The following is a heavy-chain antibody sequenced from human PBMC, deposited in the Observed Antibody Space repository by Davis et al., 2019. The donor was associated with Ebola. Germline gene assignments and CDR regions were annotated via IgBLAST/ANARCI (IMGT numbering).Heavy chain of an antibody. J-gene: IGHJ4*02. V-gene: IGHV1-18*04. D-gene: IGHD6-6*01. CDR2: ISAYNGNT. Sequence: ASVKVSCKASGYTFTGYYMHWVRQAPGQGLEWMGWISAYNGNTNYAQKLQGRVTMTTDTSTSTAYMELRSLRSDDTAVYYCARDSIAARLGLFDYWGQGTLVTVSS. CDR1: GYTFTGYY. CDR3: ARDSIAARLGLFDY.